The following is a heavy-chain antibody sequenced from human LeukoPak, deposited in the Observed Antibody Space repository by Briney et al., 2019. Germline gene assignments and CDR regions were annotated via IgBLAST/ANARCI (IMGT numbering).Heavy chain of an antibody. Sequence: GGSLRLSCAASGFTFSSYAMSWVRQAPGKGLEWVSAISGSGGSTYYADSVKGRSTIPRDNSKNTLYLQMNSLRAEDTAVYYCAKVGLAAAGIGSFDYWGQGTLVTVSS. CDR2: ISGSGGST. V-gene: IGHV3-23*01. D-gene: IGHD6-13*01. CDR3: AKVGLAAAGIGSFDY. J-gene: IGHJ4*02. CDR1: GFTFSSYA.